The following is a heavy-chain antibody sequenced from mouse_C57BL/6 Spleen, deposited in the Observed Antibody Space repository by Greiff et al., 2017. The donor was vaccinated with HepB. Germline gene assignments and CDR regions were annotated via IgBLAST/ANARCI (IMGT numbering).Heavy chain of an antibody. CDR3: ARVGGTTVVAKDYAMDY. Sequence: DVMLVESGGGLVKPGGSLKLSCAASGFTFSDYGMHWVRQAPEKGLEWVAYISSGSSTIYYADTVKGRFTISRDNAKNTLFLQMTSLRSEDTAMYYCARVGGTTVVAKDYAMDYWGQGTSVTVSS. D-gene: IGHD1-1*01. V-gene: IGHV5-17*01. CDR1: GFTFSDYG. CDR2: ISSGSSTI. J-gene: IGHJ4*01.